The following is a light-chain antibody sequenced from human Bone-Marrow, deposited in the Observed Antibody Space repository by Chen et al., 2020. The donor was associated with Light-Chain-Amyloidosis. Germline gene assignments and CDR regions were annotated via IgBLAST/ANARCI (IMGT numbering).Light chain of an antibody. Sequence: EIVLTQSPATLSLSPGERATLSCRASQSVSSYSAWYQQKPGQAPRLLIYDASNRATGIPVRLSGSGSGTDFTLTISSLEPEDFAVYYCQQRSIFGGGTKVEIK. J-gene: IGKJ4*01. CDR3: QQRSI. CDR2: DAS. CDR1: QSVSSY. V-gene: IGKV3-11*01.